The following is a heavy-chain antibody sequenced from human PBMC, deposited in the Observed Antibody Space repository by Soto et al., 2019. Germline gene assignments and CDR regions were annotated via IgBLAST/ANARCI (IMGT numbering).Heavy chain of an antibody. CDR1: GLPFRNDW. CDR2: INQDGSER. Sequence: EMQLVESGGGLVQPGGSLRLSCAGSGLPFRNDWLSWVRQAPGKGLEWVANINQDGSERYYVDSVRGRFTISRDNVENSLYLQLNSLRPEDTAVYYCAVYGYGVSAAAYWGQGTLVTVSS. D-gene: IGHD4-17*01. J-gene: IGHJ4*02. CDR3: AVYGYGVSAAAY. V-gene: IGHV3-7*03.